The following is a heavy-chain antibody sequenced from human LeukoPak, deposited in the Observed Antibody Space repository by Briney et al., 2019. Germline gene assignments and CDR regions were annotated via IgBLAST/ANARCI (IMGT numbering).Heavy chain of an antibody. CDR2: ISSNGGST. CDR1: GFTFSSYA. D-gene: IGHD3-22*01. Sequence: GRSLRLSCAASGFTFSSYAMHWVRQPPGKGLEYVSAISSNGGSTYYANSVKGRFTISRDNSKNTLYLQMGSLRAEDMAVYYCARGDSSGYYHLDYWGQGTLVTVSS. CDR3: ARGDSSGYYHLDY. V-gene: IGHV3-64*01. J-gene: IGHJ4*02.